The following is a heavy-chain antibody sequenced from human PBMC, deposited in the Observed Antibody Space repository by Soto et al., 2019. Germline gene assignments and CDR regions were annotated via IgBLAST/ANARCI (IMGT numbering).Heavy chain of an antibody. J-gene: IGHJ6*02. CDR1: GFSLSNARMG. CDR3: ARSTAALGYYGMDV. Sequence: QVTLKESGPVLVNPTEPLTLTCTVSGFSLSNARMGVSWIRQPPGKALEWLAHIFSNDEKSYSTSLKSRLTISKDTSKSQVVLTMTNMDPVDTATYYCARSTAALGYYGMDVWGQGTTVTVSS. D-gene: IGHD2-15*01. CDR2: IFSNDEK. V-gene: IGHV2-26*01.